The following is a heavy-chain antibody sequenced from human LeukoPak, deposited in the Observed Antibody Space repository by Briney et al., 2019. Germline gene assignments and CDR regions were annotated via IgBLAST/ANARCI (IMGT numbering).Heavy chain of an antibody. J-gene: IGHJ5*02. CDR1: GGSISSYY. D-gene: IGHD2-15*01. CDR2: IYYSGST. Sequence: PSETLSLTCTVSGGSISSYYWSWIRQPPGKGLEWIGYIYYSGSTNYNPSLKSRVTISVDTSKNQFSLKLTSVTAADTAVYYCARHETCAGGPCSTGRWFDPWGQGTLVTVSS. CDR3: ARHETCAGGPCSTGRWFDP. V-gene: IGHV4-59*08.